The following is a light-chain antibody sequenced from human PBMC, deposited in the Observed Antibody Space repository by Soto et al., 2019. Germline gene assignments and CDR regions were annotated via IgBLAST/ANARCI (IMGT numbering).Light chain of an antibody. CDR3: GTWDNSLSAV. CDR1: STDFVSYNR. V-gene: IGLV1-51*01. CDR2: DNG. Sequence: QSVLTQPPSVSGSPGQSVTISCTGTSTDFVSYNRVSWYQQLPGTAPKLLIYDNGKRSSGIPDRFSGSQSGTSATLGITGLQTGDEADYYCGTWDNSLSAVFGGGTKVTVL. J-gene: IGLJ2*01.